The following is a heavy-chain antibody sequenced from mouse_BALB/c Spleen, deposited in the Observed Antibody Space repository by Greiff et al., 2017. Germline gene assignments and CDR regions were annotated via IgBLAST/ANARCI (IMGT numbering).Heavy chain of an antibody. D-gene: IGHD2-1*01. V-gene: IGHV2-9*02. Sequence: VQLQESGPGLVAPSQSLSITCTVSGFSLTSYGVHWVRQPPGKGLEWLGVIWAGGSTNYNSALMSRLSISKDNSKSQVFLKMNSLQTDDTAMYYCATMVTTFYYYAMDYWGQGTSVTVSS. J-gene: IGHJ4*01. CDR3: ATMVTTFYYYAMDY. CDR1: GFSLTSYG. CDR2: IWAGGST.